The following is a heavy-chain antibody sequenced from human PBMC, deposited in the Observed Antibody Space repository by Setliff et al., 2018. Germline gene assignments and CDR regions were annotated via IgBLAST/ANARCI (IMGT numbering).Heavy chain of an antibody. CDR2: ISGGSGRT. Sequence: GGSLRPSCAASGFTFSTYAMSWVRHAPGKGLEWVSAISGGSGRTYYVATVKGRFTISRDDSKNTLYLQMNSLRAEDTGIYYCAKDRNFPNDVFYTWGQGTMVTVSS. CDR3: AKDRNFPNDVFYT. J-gene: IGHJ3*02. V-gene: IGHV3-23*01. CDR1: GFTFSTYA.